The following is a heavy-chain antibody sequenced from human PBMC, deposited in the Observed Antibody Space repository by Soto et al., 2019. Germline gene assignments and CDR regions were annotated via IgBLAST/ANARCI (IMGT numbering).Heavy chain of an antibody. CDR3: AKQVIPHSSGWPDAFDI. V-gene: IGHV3-30*18. J-gene: IGHJ3*02. Sequence: QVQLVESGGGVVQPGRSLRLSCAVSGFTFSSYGMHWVRQAPGKGLEWVAVISYDGSNKYYADSVKGRFTISRDNYKNTMHLQMTSLKAEDTAVYFCAKQVIPHSSGWPDAFDIWGQVTMVSVSS. CDR1: GFTFSSYG. CDR2: ISYDGSNK. D-gene: IGHD6-19*01.